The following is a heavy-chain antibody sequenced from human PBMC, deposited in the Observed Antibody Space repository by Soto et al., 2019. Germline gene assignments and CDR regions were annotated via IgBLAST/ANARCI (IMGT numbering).Heavy chain of an antibody. Sequence: QVQLVQSGAEVKKPGSSVKVSCKASGGTFSSYTISWVRQAPGQGLEWMGRIIPILGIANYAQKFQGRVTITADKSTSTAYMELSSLRSEDTAVYYCARGVGGSYYAVVDYWGQGTLVTVSS. V-gene: IGHV1-69*02. CDR2: IIPILGIA. J-gene: IGHJ4*02. D-gene: IGHD1-26*01. CDR3: ARGVGGSYYAVVDY. CDR1: GGTFSSYT.